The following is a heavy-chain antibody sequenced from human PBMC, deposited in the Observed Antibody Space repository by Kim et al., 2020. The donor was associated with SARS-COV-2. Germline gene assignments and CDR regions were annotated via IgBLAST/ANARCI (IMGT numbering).Heavy chain of an antibody. V-gene: IGHV1-18*01. CDR2: ISAYNGNT. CDR3: ARDHVAAAGRGWFDP. Sequence: ASVKVSCKASGYTFTSYGISWVRQAPGQGLEWMGWISAYNGNTNYAQKLQGRVTMTTDTSTSTAYMELRSLRSDDTAVYYCARDHVAAAGRGWFDPWGQGPLVTVSS. D-gene: IGHD6-13*01. J-gene: IGHJ5*02. CDR1: GYTFTSYG.